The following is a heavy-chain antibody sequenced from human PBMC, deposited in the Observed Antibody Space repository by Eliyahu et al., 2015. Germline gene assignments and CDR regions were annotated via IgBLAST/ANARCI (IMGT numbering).Heavy chain of an antibody. Sequence: NPSGGSTSYAQKFQGRVTMTRDTSTSTVYMELSSLRSEDTAVYYCAREIEAAGFLGVGDYWGQGTLVTVSS. V-gene: IGHV1-46*03. D-gene: IGHD6-13*01. CDR2: NPSGGST. J-gene: IGHJ4*02. CDR3: AREIEAAGFLGVGDY.